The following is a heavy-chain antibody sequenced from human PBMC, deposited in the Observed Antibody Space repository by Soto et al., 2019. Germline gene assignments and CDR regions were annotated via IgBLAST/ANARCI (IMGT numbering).Heavy chain of an antibody. CDR1: GYTFTSYA. CDR3: ARDLGGWTDY. V-gene: IGHV1-3*01. J-gene: IGHJ4*02. D-gene: IGHD6-19*01. Sequence: QVQLVQSGAEVKKPGASVKVSCKASGYTFTSYAMHWVRQAPGQRLEWMGWINAGNGNTKYSQKFQGRVTITRDTSASTADMERSSLRSEDTTVYYCARDLGGWTDYWGQGTLVTVSS. CDR2: INAGNGNT.